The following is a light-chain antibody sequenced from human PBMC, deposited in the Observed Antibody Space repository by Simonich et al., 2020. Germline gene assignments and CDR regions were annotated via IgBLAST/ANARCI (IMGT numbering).Light chain of an antibody. Sequence: EIVMTQSPATLSVSTGERATLSCRASQSVSSNLAWYQQKPGKAPRLLIYGASTRATGIPARLSCSGSGTEFTLTISSLQSEYFAVYYCQQYNNWPPLTFGGGTKVEIK. V-gene: IGKV3-15*01. CDR2: GAS. J-gene: IGKJ4*01. CDR3: QQYNNWPPLT. CDR1: QSVSSN.